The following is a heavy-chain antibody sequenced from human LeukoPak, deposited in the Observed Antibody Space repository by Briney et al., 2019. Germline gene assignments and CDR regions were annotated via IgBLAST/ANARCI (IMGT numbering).Heavy chain of an antibody. CDR1: GFTFSNYA. CDR3: ARDSPDYDFWSGYYTGYYYYGMDV. Sequence: PGGSLRLSCAVSGFTFSNYAMHWVRQAPGKGLEWVAVISFDGSNKYYADSVKGRFTISRDNAKNTLYLQMNSLRAEDTAVYYCARDSPDYDFWSGYYTGYYYYGMDVWGQGTTVTVSS. CDR2: ISFDGSNK. D-gene: IGHD3-3*01. J-gene: IGHJ6*02. V-gene: IGHV3-30-3*01.